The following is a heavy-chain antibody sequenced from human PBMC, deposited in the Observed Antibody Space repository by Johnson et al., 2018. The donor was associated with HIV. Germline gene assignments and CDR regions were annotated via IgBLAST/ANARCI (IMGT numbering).Heavy chain of an antibody. CDR1: GFTFSSYG. J-gene: IGHJ3*02. V-gene: IGHV3-30*03. CDR2: ISHDESYK. D-gene: IGHD7-27*01. Sequence: QMQLVESGGGLVKPGGSLRLSCAASGFTFSSYGMHWVRQAPGKGLEWVADISHDESYKYYEDSVKGRFTISRDKNMLYLQMNSLRAEDTALYYCARERSDGGANWGSHRAFDIWGQGTMVTVSS. CDR3: ARERSDGGANWGSHRAFDI.